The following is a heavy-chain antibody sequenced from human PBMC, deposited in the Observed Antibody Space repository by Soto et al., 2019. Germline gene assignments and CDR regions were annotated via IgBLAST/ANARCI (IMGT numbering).Heavy chain of an antibody. Sequence: ASVKVSCKASGGTFSNYAISWVRQAPGQGLEWMGGIIPIFGTANYAQKFQGRVTITADESTSTAYMELSSLRSEDTAVYYCARGRGNYDFWSGYYPANSYFYYYGMDVWGQGTTVTVSS. CDR3: ARGRGNYDFWSGYYPANSYFYYYGMDV. CDR1: GGTFSNYA. CDR2: IIPIFGTA. J-gene: IGHJ6*02. V-gene: IGHV1-69*13. D-gene: IGHD3-3*01.